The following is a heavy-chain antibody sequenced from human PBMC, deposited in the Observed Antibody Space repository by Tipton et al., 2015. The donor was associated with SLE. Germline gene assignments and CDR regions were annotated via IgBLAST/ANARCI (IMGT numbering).Heavy chain of an antibody. CDR3: AKEGREWSIREVRFDP. CDR2: IYYSGST. CDR1: GGSISSHY. J-gene: IGHJ5*02. Sequence: TLSLTCTVSGGSISSHYWSWIRQPPGKGLEWIGYIYYSGSTNYNPSLKSRVTISVDTSKNQFSLKLSSVTAADTAVYYCAKEGREWSIREVRFDPWGQGTLVTVSS. D-gene: IGHD3-3*01. V-gene: IGHV4-59*11.